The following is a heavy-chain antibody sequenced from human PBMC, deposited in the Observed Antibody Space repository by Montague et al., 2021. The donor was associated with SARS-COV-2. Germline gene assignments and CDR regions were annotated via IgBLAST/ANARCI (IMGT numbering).Heavy chain of an antibody. CDR1: RGSFSNYY. D-gene: IGHD3-9*01. J-gene: IGHJ3*02. CDR2: INQDGTS. CDR3: ARGRPVRMTMRHFERTSSGALDM. V-gene: IGHV4-34*01. Sequence: SETLSLTCAVSRGSFSNYYWTWVRQAPGKGLIWIGEINQDGTSNYNPSLKSRVTLSIDTSKNQISLKVTSVTAGDTAVYCCARGRPVRMTMRHFERTSSGALDMWGQGTPVIVSS.